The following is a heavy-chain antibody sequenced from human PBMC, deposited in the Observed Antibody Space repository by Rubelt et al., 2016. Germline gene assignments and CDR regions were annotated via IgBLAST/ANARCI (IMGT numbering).Heavy chain of an antibody. J-gene: IGHJ3*02. CDR2: ISAYTGNT. V-gene: IGHV1-18*01. CDR3: ARDRGPEGFSAFEI. D-gene: IGHD1-14*01. Sequence: QVQLVQSGAEVKKPGASVKVSCKAAGYTFTSYGISWVRQAPGQVLEWMGWISAYTGNTNDAPNVQGKFTMTTSTCMSTAYVELRSLGSEGTAVYYCARDRGPEGFSAFEIWGQGTMVTVSS. CDR1: GYTFTSYG.